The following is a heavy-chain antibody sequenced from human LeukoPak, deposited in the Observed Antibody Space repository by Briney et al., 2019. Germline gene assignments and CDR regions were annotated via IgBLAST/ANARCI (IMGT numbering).Heavy chain of an antibody. CDR3: ATRSVVPAARGNWFDP. CDR2: ISYDGSNK. J-gene: IGHJ5*02. CDR1: GFTFSSYA. Sequence: GGSLRLSCAASGFTFSSYAMHWVRQAPGKGLEWVAVISYDGSNKYYADSVKGRFTISRDNSKNTLYLQMNSLRAEDTAVYYCATRSVVPAARGNWFDPWGQGTLVTVSS. D-gene: IGHD2-2*01. V-gene: IGHV3-30*04.